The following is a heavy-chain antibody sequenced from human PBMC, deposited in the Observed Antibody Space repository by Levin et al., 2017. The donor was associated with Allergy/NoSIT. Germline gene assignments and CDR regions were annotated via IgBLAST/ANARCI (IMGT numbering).Heavy chain of an antibody. J-gene: IGHJ4*02. Sequence: GGSLRLSCVASGFTFSSYWMRWVRQAPGKGLEWVASIDQDGSEKKHVDSVKGRFTVSRDNAKNSLYLQMNSLRADDTAVYYCARAAASANDYWGQGTLVTVSS. CDR3: ARAAASANDY. V-gene: IGHV3-7*01. CDR2: IDQDGSEK. CDR1: GFTFSSYW.